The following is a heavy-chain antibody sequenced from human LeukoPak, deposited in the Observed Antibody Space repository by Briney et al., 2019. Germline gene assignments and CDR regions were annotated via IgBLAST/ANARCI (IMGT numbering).Heavy chain of an antibody. V-gene: IGHV1-2*02. J-gene: IGHJ4*02. Sequence: ASVKVSCKASGYTFTGYYMHWVRQAPGQGLEWMGWINPNSGGTNYAQKFQGRVTMTRDTSISTAYMELSRLRSDDTAVYYCARVRGSGSYYFDYWGQGTLVTVSS. D-gene: IGHD1-26*01. CDR1: GYTFTGYY. CDR3: ARVRGSGSYYFDY. CDR2: INPNSGGT.